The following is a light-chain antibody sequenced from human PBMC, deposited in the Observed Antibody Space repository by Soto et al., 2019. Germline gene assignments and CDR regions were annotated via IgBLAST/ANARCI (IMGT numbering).Light chain of an antibody. V-gene: IGLV2-8*01. J-gene: IGLJ1*01. CDR2: EVV. Sequence: QSALIQPPPASGSPGQSVTISCTGTKSDIGVYDFVSWYQHHPGKAPRLIIYEVVQRPSGVPDRFSGSKSGNTASLTVSGLQAADEADYFCKSYAGSNTYVFGSGTKVTVL. CDR1: KSDIGVYDF. CDR3: KSYAGSNTYV.